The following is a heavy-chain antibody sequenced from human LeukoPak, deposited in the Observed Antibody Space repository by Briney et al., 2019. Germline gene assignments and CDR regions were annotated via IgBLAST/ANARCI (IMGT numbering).Heavy chain of an antibody. Sequence: GGSLRLSCAASGFTLSGYTMNWVRQAPGKGLEWVSYISSSSNTIYYADSVKGRFTISRDNAKNSLHLQMNSLRDEDTAVYYCARDYCSGGSCYWGSFDIWGQGTMVTVSS. CDR1: GFTLSGYT. CDR3: ARDYCSGGSCYWGSFDI. D-gene: IGHD2-15*01. J-gene: IGHJ3*02. V-gene: IGHV3-48*02. CDR2: ISSSSNTI.